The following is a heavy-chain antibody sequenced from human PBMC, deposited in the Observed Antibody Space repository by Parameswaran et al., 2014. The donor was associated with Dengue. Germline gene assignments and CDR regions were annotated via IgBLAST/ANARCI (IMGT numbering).Heavy chain of an antibody. Sequence: WVRQAPGQGLEWMGWINPNSGGTNYAQKFQGWVTMTRDTSISTAYMELSRLRSDDTAVYYCARATYEGFGELLPEPRPGFYYYGMDVWGQGTTSPSP. V-gene: IGHV1-2*04. CDR2: INPNSGGT. D-gene: IGHD3-10*01. J-gene: IGHJ6*02. CDR3: ARATYEGFGELLPEPRPGFYYYGMDV.